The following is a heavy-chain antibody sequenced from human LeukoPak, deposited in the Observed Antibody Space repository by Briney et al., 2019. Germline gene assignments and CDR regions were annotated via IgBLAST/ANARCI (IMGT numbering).Heavy chain of an antibody. CDR1: EFTFGTSL. V-gene: IGHV3-7*03. J-gene: IGHJ4*02. Sequence: PGGSLRLSCAVSEFTFGTSLMTWVRQAPGKGLEWVASVRPDGSEKTYVDSVRGRSTISRDNAKKSLYLQMNSLRAEDTAVYYCATGRATSIYWGQGTLVTVSS. CDR2: VRPDGSEK. CDR3: ATGRATSIY.